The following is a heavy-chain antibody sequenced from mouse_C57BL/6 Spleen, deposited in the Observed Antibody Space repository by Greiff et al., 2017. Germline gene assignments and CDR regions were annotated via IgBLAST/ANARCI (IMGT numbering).Heavy chain of an antibody. CDR2: ISDGGSYT. J-gene: IGHJ2*01. V-gene: IGHV5-4*01. Sequence: EVQGVESGGGLVKPGGSLKLSCAASGFTFSSYAMSWVRQTPEKRLEWVATISDGGSYTYYPDNVKGRFTISRDNAKNNLYLQMSHLKSEETAVYYCARAPDGYPYYFDYWGQGTPLTVSS. CDR1: GFTFSSYA. CDR3: ARAPDGYPYYFDY. D-gene: IGHD2-3*01.